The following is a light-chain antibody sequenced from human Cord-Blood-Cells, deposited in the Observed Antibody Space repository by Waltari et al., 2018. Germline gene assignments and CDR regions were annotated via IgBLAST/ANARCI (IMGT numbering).Light chain of an antibody. CDR1: SSDVGGYNY. CDR2: DVS. J-gene: IGLJ3*02. CDR3: CSYAGSYNWV. V-gene: IGLV2-11*01. Sequence: QSALTQPRSVSGYPGQSVTISCTGTSSDVGGYNYVSWYQQHPGKAPKLMVYDVSKRPSGVPDRFSCCKAGNTASLTISGLQADDEADYYCCSYAGSYNWVCGGGTKLTGL.